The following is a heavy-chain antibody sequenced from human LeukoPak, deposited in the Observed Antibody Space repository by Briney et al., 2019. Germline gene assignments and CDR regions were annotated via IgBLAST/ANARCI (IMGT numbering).Heavy chain of an antibody. D-gene: IGHD3-10*01. V-gene: IGHV3-74*01. CDR1: GFTFSSHW. J-gene: IGHJ6*02. CDR3: AKDLYSVRGGYYGMDV. CDR2: INTDGSIT. Sequence: GGSLRLSCAASGFTFSSHWMHWVRQVPGKGLVWVSRINTDGSITTYADSAKGRFTFSKDNAKNSLYLQMNSLRAEDTALYYCAKDLYSVRGGYYGMDVWGQGTTVTVSS.